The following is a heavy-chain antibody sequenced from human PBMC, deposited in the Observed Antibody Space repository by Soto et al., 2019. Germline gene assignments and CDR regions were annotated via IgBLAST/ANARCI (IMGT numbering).Heavy chain of an antibody. J-gene: IGHJ6*02. CDR3: ARGHGVIIGAMDV. CDR1: GYRFETYA. V-gene: IGHV1-18*01. D-gene: IGHD3-3*01. Sequence: QVQLVQSGGEGKKPGASVKVSCKSSGYRFETYAMNWVRQAPGQGLEWMGWTSSYNTDTFYADKFQDRVSMTTDTSTGTAYMELRSLSSDDTAVYYCARGHGVIIGAMDVWGQGTAVTVSS. CDR2: TSSYNTDT.